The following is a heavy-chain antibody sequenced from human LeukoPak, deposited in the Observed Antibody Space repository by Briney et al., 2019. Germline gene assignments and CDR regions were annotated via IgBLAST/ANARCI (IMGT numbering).Heavy chain of an antibody. V-gene: IGHV3-11*01. CDR1: GFTFSDYY. CDR3: ARDRWPVTRIQYYYSMDV. J-gene: IGHJ6*03. CDR2: ISSSGSTI. Sequence: GRSLRLSCAASGFTFSDYYMSWIRQAPGKGLEWVSYISSSGSTIYYADSVKGRFTISRDNAKNSLYLQMNSLRAEDTAVYYCARDRWPVTRIQYYYSMDVWGKGTTVTVSS. D-gene: IGHD4-17*01.